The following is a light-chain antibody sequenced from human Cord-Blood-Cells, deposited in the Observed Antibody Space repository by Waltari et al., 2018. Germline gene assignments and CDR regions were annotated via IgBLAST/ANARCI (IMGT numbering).Light chain of an antibody. Sequence: QSALTQPASVSGSTGQSITISCTGTSSDVGSYNLFSWYQQHPGKAPKLMIYEVIKRPSGVSNRFSGSKSGNTASLTISGLQAEDEADYYCCSYAGSSAYVFGTGTKVTVL. V-gene: IGLV2-23*02. CDR2: EVI. CDR1: SSDVGSYNL. J-gene: IGLJ1*01. CDR3: CSYAGSSAYV.